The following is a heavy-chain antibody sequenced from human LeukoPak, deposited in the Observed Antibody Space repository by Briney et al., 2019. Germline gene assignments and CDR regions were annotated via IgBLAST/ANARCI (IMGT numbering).Heavy chain of an antibody. Sequence: ASVKVSCKASGYMFTAYHIHWVRQAPGQGLEWMRWINPNNGDTNYAQKFQGRVTMTRDTSISTAYMELSRLRSDDTAVYYCTRETATVTTGFDYWGQGTLVTVSS. V-gene: IGHV1-2*02. CDR1: GYMFTAYH. J-gene: IGHJ4*02. CDR3: TRETATVTTGFDY. D-gene: IGHD4-17*01. CDR2: INPNNGDT.